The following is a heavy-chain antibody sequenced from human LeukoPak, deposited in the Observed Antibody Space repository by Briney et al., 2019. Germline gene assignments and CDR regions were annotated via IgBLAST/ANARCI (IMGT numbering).Heavy chain of an antibody. J-gene: IGHJ4*02. CDR2: MYNSKTT. Sequence: SETLSLTCTVSGDSISSYYWSWIRQPPGKGLEWIGYMYNSKTTNYNPSLKSRVTISLDTSKNQCSLKLSSVTASDTAVYYCARLGNGSASPLFDYWGQGTLVTVSS. D-gene: IGHD2-8*01. V-gene: IGHV4-59*01. CDR1: GDSISSYY. CDR3: ARLGNGSASPLFDY.